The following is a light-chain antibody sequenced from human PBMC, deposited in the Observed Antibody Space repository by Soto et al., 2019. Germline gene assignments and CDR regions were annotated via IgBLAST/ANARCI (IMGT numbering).Light chain of an antibody. CDR1: QSIGIY. Sequence: DIQMTQSPSSLSASVGDRVTITCRASQSIGIYLNWYQKKPGKAPKLLIHAASSLQSGVTSTFSAGGCGTAVALTISSLQPEDFATYYCHQTYANPWTFAQGTKVEVK. CDR3: HQTYANPWT. J-gene: IGKJ1*01. CDR2: AAS. V-gene: IGKV1-39*01.